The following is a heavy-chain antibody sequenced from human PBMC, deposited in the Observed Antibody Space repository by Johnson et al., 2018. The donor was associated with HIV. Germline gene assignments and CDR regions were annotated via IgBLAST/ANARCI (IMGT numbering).Heavy chain of an antibody. D-gene: IGHD1-7*01. CDR1: AFTFDDYG. Sequence: VQLVESGGGVVRPGGSLRLSCAASAFTFDDYGMSWVRQAPGKGLEWVSGITWNGGSTGYGDSVKGRFTISRDNAKNSLYLQMNSLRAEDTALYYCARGPHHSSGTTLRGAFDIWGQGTMVTVSS. CDR3: ARGPHHSSGTTLRGAFDI. J-gene: IGHJ3*02. V-gene: IGHV3-20*04. CDR2: ITWNGGST.